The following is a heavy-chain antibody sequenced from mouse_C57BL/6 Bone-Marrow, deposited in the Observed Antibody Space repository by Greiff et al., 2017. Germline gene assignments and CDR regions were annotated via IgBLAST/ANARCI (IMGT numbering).Heavy chain of an antibody. CDR2: IHPNSGST. J-gene: IGHJ2*01. CDR1: GYTFTRYW. V-gene: IGHV1-64*01. Sequence: QVQLQQPGAELVKPGASVKLSCKASGYTFTRYWMHWVKQRPGQGLEWIWMIHPNSGSTNYKEKFKSNATLTVDKSSSTAYMQLRSLTSEDSAVYYCARPFYYGSHFDYWGQGTTLTVSS. CDR3: ARPFYYGSHFDY. D-gene: IGHD1-1*01.